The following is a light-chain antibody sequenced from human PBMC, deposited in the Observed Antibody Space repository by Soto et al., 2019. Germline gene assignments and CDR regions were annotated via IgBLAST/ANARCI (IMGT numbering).Light chain of an antibody. CDR2: GVT. Sequence: QSALAQPPSASGSPGQSVTISCTGSGSDIGAYNFVSWYQQHPGKAPKLMIFGVTERPSGVPDRFSGSKSGNTASLTVSGLQADDEAVYYCYSYAGRNIWVFGGCTQLTVL. V-gene: IGLV2-8*01. J-gene: IGLJ7*01. CDR1: GSDIGAYNF. CDR3: YSYAGRNIWV.